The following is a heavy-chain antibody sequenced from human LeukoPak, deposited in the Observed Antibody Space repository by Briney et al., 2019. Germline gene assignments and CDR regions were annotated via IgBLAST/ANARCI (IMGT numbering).Heavy chain of an antibody. CDR2: IKQDGTEI. V-gene: IGHV3-7*01. CDR1: GFTFSSHW. J-gene: IGHJ4*02. Sequence: QAGGSLRLSCAASGFTFSSHWMSWVRQAPGKGPEWVANIKQDGTEIYYVDSVKGRFTISRDNAKNSLYLQMNSLRAEDTDVYYCARAPGYRGFLDYWGQGNLVTVSS. D-gene: IGHD5-18*01. CDR3: ARAPGYRGFLDY.